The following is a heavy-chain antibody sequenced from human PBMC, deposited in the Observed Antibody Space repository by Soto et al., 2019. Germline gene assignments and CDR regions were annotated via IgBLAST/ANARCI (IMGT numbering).Heavy chain of an antibody. V-gene: IGHV3-23*01. D-gene: IGHD4-4*01. CDR1: GFTFSNYA. J-gene: IGHJ4*02. CDR3: PKDFSNAQWNCDH. Sequence: GGSLRLSCAASGFTFSNYAMSWVRQAPGKGLEWVSAISGSGGSTFYADSGKGRFTISRDNSKNTLYLQMNSLRAEDTAVYFCPKDFSNAQWNCDHWGQGTLVTVSS. CDR2: ISGSGGST.